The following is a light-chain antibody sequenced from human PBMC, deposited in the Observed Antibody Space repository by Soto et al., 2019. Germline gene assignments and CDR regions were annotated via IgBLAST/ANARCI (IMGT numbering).Light chain of an antibody. CDR3: QQYGSSPGLYT. Sequence: IVLTQSPGTLSFSPGERATLSCRASQSVSSSYLAWYQQKPGQAPRLLIYGASSRATGIPDRFSGSGSGTDFTLTISRLEPEDFAVYYCQQYGSSPGLYTFGQGTKLEIK. J-gene: IGKJ2*01. CDR1: QSVSSSY. V-gene: IGKV3-20*01. CDR2: GAS.